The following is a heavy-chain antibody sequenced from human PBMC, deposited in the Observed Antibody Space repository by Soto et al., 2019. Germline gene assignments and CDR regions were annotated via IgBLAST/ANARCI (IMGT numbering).Heavy chain of an antibody. Sequence: QVQLVQSGAEVKKPGASVKVSCNASGYTFSTYAMHWVRQAPGQRPEWMGWINAGNGNRKYSQKFQGRVTITRDTSASTAYMELSSLRSEDTAVYYCARGQGVAGPGYYWGQGTLVTVSS. CDR1: GYTFSTYA. CDR2: INAGNGNR. D-gene: IGHD6-19*01. CDR3: ARGQGVAGPGYY. V-gene: IGHV1-3*01. J-gene: IGHJ4*02.